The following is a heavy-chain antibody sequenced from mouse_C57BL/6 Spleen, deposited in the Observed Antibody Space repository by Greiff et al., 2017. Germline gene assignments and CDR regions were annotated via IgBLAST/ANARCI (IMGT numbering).Heavy chain of an antibody. Sequence: EVKLEESGGGLVKPGGSLKLSCAASGFTFSDYGMHWVRQAPEKGLEWVAYISSGSSTIYYADTVKGRFTISRDNAKNTLFLQMTSLRSEDTAMYYCARGTTVVDYAMDYWGQGTSVTVSS. V-gene: IGHV5-17*01. D-gene: IGHD1-1*01. CDR1: GFTFSDYG. CDR3: ARGTTVVDYAMDY. CDR2: ISSGSSTI. J-gene: IGHJ4*01.